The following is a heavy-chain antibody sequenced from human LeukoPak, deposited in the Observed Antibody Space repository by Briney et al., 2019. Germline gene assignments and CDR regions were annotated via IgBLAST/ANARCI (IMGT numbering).Heavy chain of an antibody. CDR2: IRYDGSNK. CDR3: AKDDYGDYPRGFDY. J-gene: IGHJ4*02. V-gene: IGHV3-30*02. CDR1: GFTFSSYW. D-gene: IGHD4-17*01. Sequence: PGGSLRLSCVASGFTFSSYWMHWVRQAPGKGLEWVAFIRYDGSNKYYADSVKGRFTISRDNSKDTLYLQMNSLRAEDTAVYYCAKDDYGDYPRGFDYWGQGTLVTVSS.